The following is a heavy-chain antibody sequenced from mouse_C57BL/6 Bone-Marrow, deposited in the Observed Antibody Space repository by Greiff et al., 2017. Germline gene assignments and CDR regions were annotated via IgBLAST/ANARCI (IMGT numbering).Heavy chain of an antibody. Sequence: QVQLQQPGAELVKPGASVKLSCKASGYTFTSYWMHWVKQRPGQGLEWIGMIHPNSGSTNYNEKFKSKTTLTVAKTSSTAYMQLSSLTSEDSAVYYCARDYGRDYYAMDYWGQGTSVTVSS. CDR3: ARDYGRDYYAMDY. V-gene: IGHV1-64*01. CDR2: IHPNSGST. J-gene: IGHJ4*01. D-gene: IGHD1-1*01. CDR1: GYTFTSYW.